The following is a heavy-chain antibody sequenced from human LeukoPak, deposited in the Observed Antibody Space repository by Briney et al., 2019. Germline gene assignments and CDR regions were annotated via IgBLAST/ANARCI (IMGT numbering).Heavy chain of an antibody. CDR3: AKVAHGGDAFDI. V-gene: IGHV3-30*18. Sequence: GGSLRLSCAASGFTFSSYGMHWVRQASGKGLEWVAVVSYDGSNKYYADSVKGRFTISRDNSKNTLYLQMNSLRAEDTAVYYCAKVAHGGDAFDIWGQGTMVTVSS. CDR1: GFTFSSYG. CDR2: VSYDGSNK. J-gene: IGHJ3*02.